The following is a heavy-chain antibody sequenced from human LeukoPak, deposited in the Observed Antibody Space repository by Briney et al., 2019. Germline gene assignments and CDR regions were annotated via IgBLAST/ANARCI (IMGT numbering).Heavy chain of an antibody. CDR2: IGGSGGST. D-gene: IGHD6-25*01. Sequence: PGGSLRLSCAASGFTFSSYAMSWVRQAPGKGLEWDSSIGGSGGSTYYADSVKGRFTISRDNSKNTVYLQMNSLRAEDTAIYYCAKDSVAAAGFYLNYWGHGTLVTVSS. CDR3: AKDSVAAAGFYLNY. J-gene: IGHJ4*01. V-gene: IGHV3-23*01. CDR1: GFTFSSYA.